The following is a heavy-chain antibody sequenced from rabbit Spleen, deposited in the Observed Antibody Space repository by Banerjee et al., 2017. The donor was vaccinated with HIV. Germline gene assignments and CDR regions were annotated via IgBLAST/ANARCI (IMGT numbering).Heavy chain of an antibody. J-gene: IGHJ4*01. Sequence: QSLEESGGDLVKPGASLTLTCKDSGVSFSFNSYMCWVRQAPGKGLEWIACIDAGSSGFTYFASWVNGRFTISSDNAQNTVDLQMNSLTAADTATYFCVREVAARFSLWGPGTLVTVS. V-gene: IGHV1S40*01. D-gene: IGHD4-1*01. CDR3: VREVAARFSL. CDR2: IDAGSSGFT. CDR1: GVSFSFNSY.